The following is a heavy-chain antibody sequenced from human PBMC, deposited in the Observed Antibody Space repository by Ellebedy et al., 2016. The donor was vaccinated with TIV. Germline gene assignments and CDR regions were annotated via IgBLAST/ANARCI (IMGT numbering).Heavy chain of an antibody. J-gene: IGHJ4*02. CDR1: GFTFINYG. Sequence: PGGSLRLSCAASGFTFINYGMHWPRQAPGKGLEWVAVISHDGTVDHYGDSVKGRFTISRDNSKNTLSLQMNSLRGDDTAVYYCAKERSARAAVALDYWGQGTLVTVSS. V-gene: IGHV3-30*18. D-gene: IGHD6-19*01. CDR3: AKERSARAAVALDY. CDR2: ISHDGTVD.